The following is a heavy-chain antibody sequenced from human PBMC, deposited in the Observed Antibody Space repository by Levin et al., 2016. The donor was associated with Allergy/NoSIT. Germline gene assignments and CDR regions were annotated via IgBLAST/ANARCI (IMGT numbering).Heavy chain of an antibody. CDR3: AKGPILTRSGYDFLAY. CDR1: GFTVNNYA. CDR2: ISSSSSYI. V-gene: IGHV3-23*01. Sequence: GESLKISCTASGFTVNNYAMSWVRQAPGKGLEWVSSISSSSSYIYYADSVKGRFTISRDNSKNTLYLQMNSLRAEDTAVYYCAKGPILTRSGYDFLAYWGQGTLVTVSS. J-gene: IGHJ4*02. D-gene: IGHD5-12*01.